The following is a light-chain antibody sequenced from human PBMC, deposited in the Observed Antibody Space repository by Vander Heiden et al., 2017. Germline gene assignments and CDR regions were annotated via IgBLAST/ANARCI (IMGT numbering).Light chain of an antibody. J-gene: IGKJ2*01. Sequence: EIVLTQSPGTLSLSPGERATLSCRASQSVSSSLAWYQHKPGQAPRLLIYAASTRATGIPDRFSGSGSGTDFTLTFSRLEPEDFAVYYCQQDGSSPFTFGQGTKMEIK. CDR1: QSVSSS. CDR3: QQDGSSPFT. V-gene: IGKV3-20*01. CDR2: AAS.